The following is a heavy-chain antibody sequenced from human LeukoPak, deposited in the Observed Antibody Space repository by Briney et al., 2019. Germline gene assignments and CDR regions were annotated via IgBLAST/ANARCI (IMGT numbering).Heavy chain of an antibody. J-gene: IGHJ4*02. Sequence: GGSLRLSCAASGVTFSSYWMSWVRQAPGKGLEWVANIKEDGSEKYYVDSVKGRFTISRDNSKNTLYLQMNSLRAEDTAVYYCAKADYYYDSSGYPVWGQGTLVTVSS. CDR1: GVTFSSYW. D-gene: IGHD3-22*01. V-gene: IGHV3-7*03. CDR3: AKADYYYDSSGYPV. CDR2: IKEDGSEK.